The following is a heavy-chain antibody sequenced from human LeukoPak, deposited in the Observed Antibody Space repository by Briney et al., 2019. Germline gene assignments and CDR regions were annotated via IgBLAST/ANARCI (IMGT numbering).Heavy chain of an antibody. J-gene: IGHJ3*01. CDR1: GGSISSYY. CDR3: ASSDHSSGYAYDAFDV. D-gene: IGHD3-22*01. CDR2: IYYSGDT. V-gene: IGHV4-59*08. Sequence: SETLSLTCTVSGGSISSYYWSWIRQPPGKGLEWIGYIYYSGDTNYNPSLKSRVTISVDTSKNQFSLKLSSVTAADTAVYYCASSDHSSGYAYDAFDVWGQGTMVTVSS.